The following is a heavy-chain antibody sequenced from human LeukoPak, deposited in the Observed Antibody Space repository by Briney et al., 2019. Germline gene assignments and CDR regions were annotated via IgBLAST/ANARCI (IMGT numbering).Heavy chain of an antibody. CDR3: ARDPQAVAGRRSYYYYYMDV. V-gene: IGHV4-4*07. Sequence: PPETPSLSCTVSGGSISSYYWSWIRQPAGKGLEWIGRIYTSGSTNYNPSLKSRVTMSVDTSKNQFSLKLSSVTAADTAVYYCARDPQAVAGRRSYYYYYMDVWG. D-gene: IGHD6-19*01. CDR1: GGSISSYY. J-gene: IGHJ6*03. CDR2: IYTSGST.